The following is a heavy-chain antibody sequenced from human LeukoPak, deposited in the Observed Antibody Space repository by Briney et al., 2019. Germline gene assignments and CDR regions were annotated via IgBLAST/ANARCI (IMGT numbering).Heavy chain of an antibody. D-gene: IGHD3-22*01. J-gene: IGHJ4*02. CDR1: GYTFTGYY. Sequence: ASVKVSCKASGYTFTGYYMHWVRQAPGQGLEGMGRINPNSGGTNYAQKFQGRVTMTRDTSISTAYMELSRLRSDDTAVYYCAREYYYDSSGYFRAFDYWGQGTLVTVSS. CDR3: AREYYYDSSGYFRAFDY. V-gene: IGHV1-2*06. CDR2: INPNSGGT.